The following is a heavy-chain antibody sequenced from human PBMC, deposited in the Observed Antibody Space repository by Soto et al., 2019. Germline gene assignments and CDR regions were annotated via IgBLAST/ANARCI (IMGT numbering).Heavy chain of an antibody. CDR2: IVPVLGVP. D-gene: IGHD3-10*01. Sequence: QVQLVQSGAEVMKPGSSVKVSCMPSGGAFSTYPLSWVRQAPGQGLEWMGRIVPVLGVPNYAQRFQGRVTMTADKDTNTAYLELSSLRFEDTAVYYCGRYRYAYGSGSTIDNWGQGTLVTVSS. CDR3: GRYRYAYGSGSTIDN. V-gene: IGHV1-69*02. J-gene: IGHJ4*02. CDR1: GGAFSTYP.